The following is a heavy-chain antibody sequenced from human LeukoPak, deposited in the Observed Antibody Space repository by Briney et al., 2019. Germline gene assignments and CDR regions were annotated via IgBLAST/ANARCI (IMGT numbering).Heavy chain of an antibody. CDR2: IWYDGSNK. J-gene: IGHJ3*02. V-gene: IGHV3-33*01. Sequence: PGGCLSLSWAASGLTLSSFGMRWVRQAPSRGMEWVSVIWYDGSNKYYTDSVKGRFTLSRDNCKHTLYLQMNSLRAEDKAVDYCARGSIYYDSSGYYSFDAFDIWGQGTMVTVSS. CDR1: GLTLSSFG. D-gene: IGHD3-22*01. CDR3: ARGSIYYDSSGYYSFDAFDI.